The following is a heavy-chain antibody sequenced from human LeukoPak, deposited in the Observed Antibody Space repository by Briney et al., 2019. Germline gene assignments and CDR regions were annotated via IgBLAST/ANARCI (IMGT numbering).Heavy chain of an antibody. D-gene: IGHD7-27*01. V-gene: IGHV1-69*06. CDR3: ARAVSELGHYYYYYYMDV. CDR1: GGTFSSYA. Sequence: SVKVSCKASGGTFSSYAISWVRQAPGQGLEWMGGIIPIFGTANYAQKFQGRVTITADKSTSTAYMELSSLRSEDTAVYYCARAVSELGHYYYYYYMDVWGKGTTVTVSS. J-gene: IGHJ6*03. CDR2: IIPIFGTA.